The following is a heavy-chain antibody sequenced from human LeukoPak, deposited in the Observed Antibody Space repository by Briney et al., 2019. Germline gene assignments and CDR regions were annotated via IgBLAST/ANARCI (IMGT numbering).Heavy chain of an antibody. V-gene: IGHV4-59*01. D-gene: IGHD4-17*01. CDR2: IYYSGST. J-gene: IGHJ5*02. CDR3: ARDLSGDYGPNWFDP. Sequence: SETLSLTCTVSGGSISSYYWSWIRQPPGKGLEWIGYIYYSGSTNYNPSLKSRVTISVDTAKNQFSLKLSSVTAADKAVYYCARDLSGDYGPNWFDPWGQGTLVTVSS. CDR1: GGSISSYY.